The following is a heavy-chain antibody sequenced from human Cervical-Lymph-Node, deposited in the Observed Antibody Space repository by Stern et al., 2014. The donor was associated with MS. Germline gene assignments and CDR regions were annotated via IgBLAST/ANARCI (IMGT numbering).Heavy chain of an antibody. CDR1: GYIFTDYY. D-gene: IGHD3-3*01. Sequence: VQLEESGAEARAPGASMKVSCKASGYIFTDYYLHWVRQAPGQGLEWLGWINPNSGGTNYAQNFQGRVTMTRDTSISTAYMELRWLGSADTAVYYCARGSGTAYDLRGDYWGQGTLVTVS. J-gene: IGHJ4*01. CDR2: INPNSGGT. V-gene: IGHV1-2*02. CDR3: ARGSGTAYDLRGDY.